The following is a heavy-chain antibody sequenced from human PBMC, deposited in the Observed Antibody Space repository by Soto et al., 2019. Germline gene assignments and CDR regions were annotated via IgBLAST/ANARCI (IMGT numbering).Heavy chain of an antibody. D-gene: IGHD2-15*01. CDR1: GFTFSSYG. Sequence: QVQLVESGGGVVQPGRSLRLSCAASGFTFSSYGMHWVRQAPGKGLEWVAVISYDGSNKYYADSVKGRFTISRDNSKNTLYLQMNSLRAEDTAVYYCAKIGVGSTPASFDYWGQGTLVTVSS. CDR3: AKIGVGSTPASFDY. V-gene: IGHV3-30*18. J-gene: IGHJ4*02. CDR2: ISYDGSNK.